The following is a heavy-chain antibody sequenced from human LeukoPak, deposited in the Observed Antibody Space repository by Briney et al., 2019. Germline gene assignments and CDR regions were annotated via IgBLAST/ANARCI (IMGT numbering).Heavy chain of an antibody. J-gene: IGHJ4*02. CDR1: GFTFSNYL. CDR2: INQDGSEK. V-gene: IGHV3-7*01. Sequence: GGSLRLSCAASGFTFSNYLMSWVRQAPGKGLEWVANINQDGSEKYYVDSVKGRFTISRDNGKKSLSLEMNSPRAEDTAVDYCARADYYGRILDHWGQGTLVPVSS. CDR3: ARADYYGRILDH. D-gene: IGHD3-16*01.